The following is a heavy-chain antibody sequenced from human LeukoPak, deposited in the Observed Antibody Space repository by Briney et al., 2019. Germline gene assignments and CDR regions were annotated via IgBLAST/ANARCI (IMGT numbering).Heavy chain of an antibody. CDR2: IKQDGSEK. D-gene: IGHD2-2*01. Sequence: PGGSLRLSCAASGFTFSSYWMSWVRQAPGKGLEWVANIKQDGSEKYYVDSVKGRFTISRDNAKNSLYLQMNSLGAEDTAVYYCAREDIVVVPAAPKGDFFDYWGQGTLVTVSS. CDR3: AREDIVVVPAAPKGDFFDY. CDR1: GFTFSSYW. V-gene: IGHV3-7*01. J-gene: IGHJ4*02.